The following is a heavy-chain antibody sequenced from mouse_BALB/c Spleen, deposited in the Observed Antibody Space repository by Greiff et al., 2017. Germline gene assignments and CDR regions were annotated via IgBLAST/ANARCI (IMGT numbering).Heavy chain of an antibody. CDR1: GFTYSSYT. Sequence: EVQGVESGGGLVKPGGSLKLSCAASGFTYSSYTMSWVRQTPEKRLEWVATISSGGSYTYYPDSVKGRFTISRDNAKNTLYLQMSSLKSEDTAMYYCTRGDDGWGQGTSVTVSS. V-gene: IGHV5-6-4*01. CDR3: TRGDDG. J-gene: IGHJ4*01. CDR2: ISSGGSYT.